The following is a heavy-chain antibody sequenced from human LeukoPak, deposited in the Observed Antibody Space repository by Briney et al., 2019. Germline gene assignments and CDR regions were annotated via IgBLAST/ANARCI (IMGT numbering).Heavy chain of an antibody. CDR3: AAAFDI. V-gene: IGHV3-30*02. CDR2: MRSDGSTK. Sequence: GGSLRLSCAASGFSFSSYGMHWVRQAPGKGLEWVAYMRSDGSTKYYADSVKGRFTISRDNSKNTLYLQMNSLRAEDTAVYYCAAAFDIWGQGTMVTVSS. J-gene: IGHJ3*02. CDR1: GFSFSSYG.